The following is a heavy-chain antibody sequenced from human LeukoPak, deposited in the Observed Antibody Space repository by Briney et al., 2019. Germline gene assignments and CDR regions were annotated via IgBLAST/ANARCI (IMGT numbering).Heavy chain of an antibody. V-gene: IGHV3-74*01. Sequence: PGGSLRLSCTASGFNFSNYWMHWVRQAPGKGLVWVSRLNTGGNSTISADSVKGRFIISRDNAKSTLYLQMNSLRADDTGVYYCTREGAYDSGTYGAGDYWGQGTLVTVSS. D-gene: IGHD3-10*01. CDR3: TREGAYDSGTYGAGDY. CDR1: GFNFSNYW. J-gene: IGHJ4*02. CDR2: LNTGGNST.